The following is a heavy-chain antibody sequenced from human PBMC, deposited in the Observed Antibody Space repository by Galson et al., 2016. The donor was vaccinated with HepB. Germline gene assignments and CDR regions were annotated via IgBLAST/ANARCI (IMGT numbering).Heavy chain of an antibody. CDR3: TRGKSLWTMPWNYGLDV. CDR1: GFTFSIHD. CDR2: IETSGAT. V-gene: IGHV3-13*01. J-gene: IGHJ6*04. D-gene: IGHD2-2*01. Sequence: SLRLSCAASGFTFSIHDMHWVRQATGKGLEWVSAIETSGATYYPDSVKGRFTISREKGKNSLYLQMDSLRAGDTAVYYCTRGKSLWTMPWNYGLDVWGKGTTVTVSS.